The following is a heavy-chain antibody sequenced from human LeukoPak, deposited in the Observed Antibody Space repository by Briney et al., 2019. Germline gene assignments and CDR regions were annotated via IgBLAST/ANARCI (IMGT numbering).Heavy chain of an antibody. CDR3: ARGGGSAYVYKYAFDI. V-gene: IGHV4-34*01. J-gene: IGHJ3*02. Sequence: PSETLSLTCDVYGGPSSGYYWNWIRQSPGKGLEWIGEINHSGNTNYNPSLKTRVTIFIDTSKNKFSLKLTSVSAADTALYYCARGGGSAYVYKYAFDIWGQGTRVTVSS. D-gene: IGHD3-16*01. CDR2: INHSGNT. CDR1: GGPSSGYY.